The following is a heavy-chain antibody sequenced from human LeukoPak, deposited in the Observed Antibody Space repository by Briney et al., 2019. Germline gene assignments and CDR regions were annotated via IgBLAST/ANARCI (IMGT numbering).Heavy chain of an antibody. CDR3: ARGSYYDFWSGRPSRFDP. D-gene: IGHD3-3*01. Sequence: PSQTLSLTCTVSGGSISSGGYYWSWIRQHPGKGLEWIGYIYYSGSTYYNPSLKSRVTISVDTSKNQFSLKLSSVTAADTAVYYCARGSYYDFWSGRPSRFDPWGQGTLVTVSS. CDR2: IYYSGST. CDR1: GGSISSGGYY. V-gene: IGHV4-31*03. J-gene: IGHJ5*02.